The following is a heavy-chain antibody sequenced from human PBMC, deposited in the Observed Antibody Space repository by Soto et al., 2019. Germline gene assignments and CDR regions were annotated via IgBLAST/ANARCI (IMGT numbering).Heavy chain of an antibody. Sequence: GGSLRLSCAASGFTFSSYGMHWVRQAPGKGLEWVAVIWYDGSNKYYADSVKGRFTISRDNSKNTLYLQMNSLRAEDTAVYYCARERLPAASMYYYYGMDVWGQGTTVTVSS. J-gene: IGHJ6*02. D-gene: IGHD2-2*01. V-gene: IGHV3-33*01. CDR1: GFTFSSYG. CDR2: IWYDGSNK. CDR3: ARERLPAASMYYYYGMDV.